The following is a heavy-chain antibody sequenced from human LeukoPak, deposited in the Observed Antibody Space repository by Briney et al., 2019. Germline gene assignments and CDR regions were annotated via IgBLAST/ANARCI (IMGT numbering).Heavy chain of an antibody. Sequence: SETLSLTCTVSGASVSSASYWSWIRQPPGKGVEWIAHIYNGVNTNYNPSLKSRVTISVDTSKNQFSLRLNSVTDADTAVYYCARSRAFNSGAFDPWGQGTLVTVSS. J-gene: IGHJ5*02. V-gene: IGHV4-61*01. CDR2: IYNGVNT. CDR3: ARSRAFNSGAFDP. CDR1: GASVSSASY. D-gene: IGHD1-26*01.